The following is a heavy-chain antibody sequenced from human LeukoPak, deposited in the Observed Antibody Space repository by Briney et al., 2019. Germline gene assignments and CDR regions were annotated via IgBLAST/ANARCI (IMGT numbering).Heavy chain of an antibody. CDR2: IIPIFGIA. CDR3: VRTSVAPHDKIGFLDH. D-gene: IGHD3-22*01. Sequence: GASVKVSCKASGGTFISYAFSWVRQAPGQGLEWMGRIIPIFGIANYAQKFQGRVTITADKSTSTAYMELSSLRSEDTAVYYCVRTSVAPHDKIGFLDHWGQGTLVTVSS. CDR1: GGTFISYA. V-gene: IGHV1-69*04. J-gene: IGHJ4*02.